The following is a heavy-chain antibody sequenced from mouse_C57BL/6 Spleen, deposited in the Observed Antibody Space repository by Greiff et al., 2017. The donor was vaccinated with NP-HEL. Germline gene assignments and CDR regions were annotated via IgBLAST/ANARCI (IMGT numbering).Heavy chain of an antibody. V-gene: IGHV5-17*01. CDR1: GFTFSDYG. CDR3: ARGETYDYGGFAY. CDR2: IISGSSTI. J-gene: IGHJ3*01. D-gene: IGHD2-4*01. Sequence: DVKLVESGGGLVKPGGSLKLSCAASGFTFSDYGMHWVRQAPEQGLAWVAYIISGSSTIYYADTVKGQFTISRDNAKNTLFLQMTSLRSEDTAMYYCARGETYDYGGFAYWGQGTLVTVSA.